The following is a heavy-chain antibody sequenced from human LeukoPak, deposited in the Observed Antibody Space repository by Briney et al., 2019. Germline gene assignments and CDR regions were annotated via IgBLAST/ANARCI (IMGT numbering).Heavy chain of an antibody. CDR3: TMIEWERWRG. J-gene: IGHJ4*02. D-gene: IGHD1-26*01. V-gene: IGHV3-7*01. CDR1: GFTFSSYW. Sequence: PGGSLRLSCAASGFTFSSYWMSWVRQAPGKGLEWVAIIKQDGSEKYYVDSVEGRFTVSRDNTKNSLYLQMNSLRAEDTAVYYCTMIEWERWRGWGQGTLVTVSS. CDR2: IKQDGSEK.